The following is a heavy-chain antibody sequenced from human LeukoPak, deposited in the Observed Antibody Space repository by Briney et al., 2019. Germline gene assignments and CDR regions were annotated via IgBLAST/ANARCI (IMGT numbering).Heavy chain of an antibody. D-gene: IGHD2-15*01. CDR1: GYTFTGYY. CDR2: INPNSGGT. V-gene: IGHV1-2*02. CDR3: ARDISPVVAATADY. Sequence: ASVKVSCKTSGYTFTGYYMHWVRQAPGQGLEWMGWINPNSGGTNYAQKFQGRVTMIRDTSISTAYMELSRLRSDDTAVYYCARDISPVVAATADYWGQGTLVTVSS. J-gene: IGHJ4*02.